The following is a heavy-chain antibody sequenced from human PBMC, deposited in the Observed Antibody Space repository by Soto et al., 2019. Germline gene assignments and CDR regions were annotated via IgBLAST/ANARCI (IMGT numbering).Heavy chain of an antibody. Sequence: AGGSLRLSCAASGFTFSSYAMSWVRQAPGKGLEWVSAISGSGGSTYYADSVKGRFTISRDNSKNTLYLQMNSLRAEDAAVYYCANYEYSSGWYEHYWGQGTLVTVSS. CDR2: ISGSGGST. V-gene: IGHV3-23*01. J-gene: IGHJ4*02. CDR1: GFTFSSYA. CDR3: ANYEYSSGWYEHY. D-gene: IGHD6-19*01.